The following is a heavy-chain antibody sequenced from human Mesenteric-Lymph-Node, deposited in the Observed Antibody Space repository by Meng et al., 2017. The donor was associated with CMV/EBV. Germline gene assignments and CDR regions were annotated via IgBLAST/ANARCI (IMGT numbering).Heavy chain of an antibody. CDR2: IYSGGST. Sequence: GESLKISCAASGFTFDDYAMHWVRQAPGKGLEWVSVIYSGGSTYYADSVKGRFTISRDKSKNTLYLQMNSLKAEDTAVYYCARELRLSTWGQGTLVTVSS. CDR1: GFTFDDYA. D-gene: IGHD2-15*01. J-gene: IGHJ5*02. V-gene: IGHV3-53*01. CDR3: ARELRLST.